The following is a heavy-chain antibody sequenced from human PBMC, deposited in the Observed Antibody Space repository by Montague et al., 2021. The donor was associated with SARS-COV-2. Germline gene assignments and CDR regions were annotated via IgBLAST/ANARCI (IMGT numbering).Heavy chain of an antibody. J-gene: IGHJ4*02. Sequence: SRRLSCATSGFTFSRNSMNWVRQAPGKGLEWVSTISSDTLHTFYAESVKGRFTISRDNAKNELHLQMNSLRAEDMAVYYCARGGEIDVWAPFGHWGQGTLVTVSS. D-gene: IGHD3-16*01. CDR1: GFTFSRNS. CDR3: ARGGEIDVWAPFGH. V-gene: IGHV3-21*01. CDR2: ISSDTLHT.